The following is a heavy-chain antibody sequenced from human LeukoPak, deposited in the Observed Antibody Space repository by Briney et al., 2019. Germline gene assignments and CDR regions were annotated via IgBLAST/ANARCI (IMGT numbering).Heavy chain of an antibody. D-gene: IGHD3-10*01. Sequence: ASVKVSCKASGYTFTGHYLHWVRQAPGQGLEWMGWINPNSGGTNYAQKFQGRVTMTRDTSISTAYMELSRLRSDDTAVYYCARDGSGISFPDCWGQGTLVTVSS. V-gene: IGHV1-2*02. CDR2: INPNSGGT. CDR1: GYTFTGHY. CDR3: ARDGSGISFPDC. J-gene: IGHJ4*02.